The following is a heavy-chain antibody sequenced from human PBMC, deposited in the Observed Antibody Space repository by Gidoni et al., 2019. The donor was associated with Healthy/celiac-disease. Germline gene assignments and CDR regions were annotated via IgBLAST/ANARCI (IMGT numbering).Heavy chain of an antibody. Sequence: QVQLQQWGAGLLKPSETLSLTCAVYGGSFSGYYWSWIRQPPGKGLEWIWEINHSGSTNYNPSLKSRVTISVDTSKNQFSLKLSSVTAADTAVYYCARSGWGLLYNGFDPWGQGTLVTVSS. CDR3: ARSGWGLLYNGFDP. CDR1: GGSFSGYY. V-gene: IGHV4-34*01. D-gene: IGHD2-15*01. CDR2: INHSGST. J-gene: IGHJ5*02.